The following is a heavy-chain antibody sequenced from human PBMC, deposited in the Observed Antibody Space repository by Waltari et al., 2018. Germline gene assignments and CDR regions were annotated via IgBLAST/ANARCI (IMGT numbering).Heavy chain of an antibody. CDR2: IWYDGSNK. CDR3: ARDGYDFWSGHFVFYNYGMDV. J-gene: IGHJ6*02. CDR1: GFSFGTFA. Sequence: QVHLVESGVGVVAPGRSLRLSWDASGFSFGTFAMPWVSRAPGKGLEWVAVIWYDGSNKYYGDSVKGRFTISRDNAKNRLYLQMNSLRAEDTAVYYCARDGYDFWSGHFVFYNYGMDVWGQGTTVTVSS. D-gene: IGHD3-3*01. V-gene: IGHV3-33*01.